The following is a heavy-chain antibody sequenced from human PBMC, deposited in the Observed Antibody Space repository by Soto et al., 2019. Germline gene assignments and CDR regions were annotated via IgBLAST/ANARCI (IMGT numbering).Heavy chain of an antibody. CDR1: GGSISSGGYS. CDR3: AAGGGLPRYY. CDR2: IYHSGST. V-gene: IGHV4-30-2*01. Sequence: QLQLQESGSGLVKPSQTLSLTCAVSGGSISSGGYSWSWIRQPPGKGLEWIGYIYHSGSTYYNPSLEGRVTSSVDRAKSQVSLKLSSVTAAATAVYYCAAGGGLPRYYWGQGTLVTVSS. D-gene: IGHD5-12*01. J-gene: IGHJ4*02.